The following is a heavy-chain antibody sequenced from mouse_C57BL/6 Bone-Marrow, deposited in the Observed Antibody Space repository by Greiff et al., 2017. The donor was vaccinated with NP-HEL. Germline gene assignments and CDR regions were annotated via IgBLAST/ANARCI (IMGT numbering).Heavy chain of an antibody. CDR1: GFTFSSYA. J-gene: IGHJ1*03. D-gene: IGHD1-1*01. Sequence: DVMLVESGEGLVKPGGSLKLSCAASGFTFSSYAMSWVRQTPEKRLEWVAYISSGGDYIYYADTVKGRFTISRDNARNTLYLQMSSLKSEDTAMYYCTRGGLITTVVNFDVWGTGTTVTVSS. CDR3: TRGGLITTVVNFDV. CDR2: ISSGGDYI. V-gene: IGHV5-9-1*02.